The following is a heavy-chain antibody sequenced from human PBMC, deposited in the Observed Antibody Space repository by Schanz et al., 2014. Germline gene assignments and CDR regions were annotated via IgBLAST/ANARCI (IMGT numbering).Heavy chain of an antibody. CDR3: ARGRGCTGGSCYSWFDL. D-gene: IGHD2-15*01. J-gene: IGHJ5*02. CDR1: GGTFSSYT. CDR2: IIPILGIA. Sequence: QVQLVQSGAEVKKPGSSVKVSCKLSGGTFSSYTISWMRQAPGQGLEWMGKIIPILGIANYAQKFQGRVTNTADKSTSTAYMELSSLRSEDTAVYYCARGRGCTGGSCYSWFDLWGQGTLVTVSS. V-gene: IGHV1-69*02.